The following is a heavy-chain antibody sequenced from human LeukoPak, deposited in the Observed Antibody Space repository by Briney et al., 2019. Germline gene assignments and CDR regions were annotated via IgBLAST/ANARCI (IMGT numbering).Heavy chain of an antibody. V-gene: IGHV3-53*01. CDR3: ARGQYPSGWLDY. J-gene: IGHJ4*02. CDR1: VFTVSSNY. Sequence: GGSLRLSCAPSVFTVSSNYMSWGRQAPGGGLEWVSVLYSGGETYYSDSVKGRFTISRDNSKNKLYLKINNLRAEDTAVYYCARGQYPSGWLDYWGQGTPVTVSS. D-gene: IGHD6-19*01. CDR2: LYSGGET.